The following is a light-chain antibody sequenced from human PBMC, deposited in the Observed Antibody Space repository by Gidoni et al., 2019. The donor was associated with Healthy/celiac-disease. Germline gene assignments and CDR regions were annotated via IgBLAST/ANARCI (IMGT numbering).Light chain of an antibody. Sequence: HSVLTQPPSVSAAPGQRVTISCTGSSSNIGAGYDVHWYQQLPGTAPKLLIYRNSKRPSGVPDRFSGSKSGTSASLAITGLQAEDEADYYCQSYDSSLSGVVFGGGTKLTVL. J-gene: IGLJ2*01. CDR2: RNS. CDR1: SSNIGAGYD. CDR3: QSYDSSLSGVV. V-gene: IGLV1-40*01.